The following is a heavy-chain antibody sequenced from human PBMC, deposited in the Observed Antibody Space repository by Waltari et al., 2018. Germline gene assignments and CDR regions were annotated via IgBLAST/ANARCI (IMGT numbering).Heavy chain of an antibody. V-gene: IGHV1-69*02. CDR2: IIPILNVV. Sequence: QVQLVQSGAEVKKPGSSVRVSCKASGGTFTTYTITWIRQAPGQWLEWVGKIIPILNVVYYAQRFQDRVTITADKSTNTAYMELNSLGSDDTAVYYCSVFLNNAFIEPTPPWGQGTLVTVAS. D-gene: IGHD3-16*01. CDR1: GGTFTTYT. J-gene: IGHJ5*02. CDR3: SVFLNNAFIEPTPP.